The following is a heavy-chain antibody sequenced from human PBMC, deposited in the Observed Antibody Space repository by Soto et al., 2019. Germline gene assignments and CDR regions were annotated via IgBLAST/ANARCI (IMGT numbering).Heavy chain of an antibody. D-gene: IGHD1-26*01. CDR1: GFLFNSYS. Sequence: PGGSLRLSCVSSGFLFNSYSMNWVRQAPGKGLEWISYINSGSTSVFYADSVKGRFSISRDNAKNSLYLQMNSLRAEDTAVYYCASSASPDAYWGQGTLVTVSS. CDR3: ASSASPDAY. V-gene: IGHV3-48*01. CDR2: INSGSTSV. J-gene: IGHJ4*02.